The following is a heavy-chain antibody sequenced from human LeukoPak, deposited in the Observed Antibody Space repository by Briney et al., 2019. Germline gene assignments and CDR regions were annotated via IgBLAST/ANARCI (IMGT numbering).Heavy chain of an antibody. V-gene: IGHV1-2*02. D-gene: IGHD6-13*01. J-gene: IGHJ5*02. CDR3: ARDAAQNWFDP. CDR1: GYTFTGYY. CDR2: INPNSGGT. Sequence: GASVTVSCKASGYTFTGYYMHWVRQAPGQGLEWMGWINPNSGGTNYAQKFQGRVTMTRDTAISTAYMELSRLRSDDTAVYCCARDAAQNWFDPWGQGTLVTVSS.